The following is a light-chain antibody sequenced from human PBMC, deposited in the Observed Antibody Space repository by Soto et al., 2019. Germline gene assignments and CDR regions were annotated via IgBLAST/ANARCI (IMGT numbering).Light chain of an antibody. Sequence: DIQMTQSPSSLSASVGDRVTITCRASQTISIFLNWYQHKPGKPPTLLIYTAYSLQSGVPSRFSGSGSGTDFTLTISSLQPEDFATYYCQQSYKTPLTFGGGTKVEI. V-gene: IGKV1-39*01. CDR2: TAY. CDR1: QTISIF. CDR3: QQSYKTPLT. J-gene: IGKJ4*01.